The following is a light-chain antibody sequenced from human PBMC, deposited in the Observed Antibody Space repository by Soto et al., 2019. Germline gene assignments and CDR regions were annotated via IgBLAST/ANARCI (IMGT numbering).Light chain of an antibody. J-gene: IGKJ2*01. Sequence: DIQMTQSPSSLSASVGDKVTITCRASQSINTNLNWYQQKPGKAPKLLIFAASNLHTGATSRFRGSGSGTEFTLTISSLQPEDFATYFCQKSYNMPAFGQGTKVEIK. CDR2: AAS. CDR3: QKSYNMPA. V-gene: IGKV1-39*01. CDR1: QSINTN.